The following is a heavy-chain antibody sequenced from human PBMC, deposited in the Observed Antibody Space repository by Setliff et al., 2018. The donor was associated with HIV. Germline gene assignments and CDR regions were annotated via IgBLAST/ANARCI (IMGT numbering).Heavy chain of an antibody. D-gene: IGHD3-9*01. J-gene: IGHJ2*01. CDR1: GDSISSGNYY. Sequence: PSETLSLTCTFSGDSISSGNYYWSWIRQPAGKGLEWIGRIYSTGSTNYNPPLKSRVTISSDTSKNLFSLKLTTVTAADAAVYYCTRDTGYILSGYRPHWYFDLWGRGTLVTVS. V-gene: IGHV4-61*02. CDR2: IYSTGST. CDR3: TRDTGYILSGYRPHWYFDL.